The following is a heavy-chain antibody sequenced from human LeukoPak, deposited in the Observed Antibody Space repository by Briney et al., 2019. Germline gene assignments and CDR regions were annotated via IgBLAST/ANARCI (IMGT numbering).Heavy chain of an antibody. Sequence: GGSLRLSCAASGFIFSDYYMSWIRQAPGKGLEWVSYISSSGSTMYYTDSVKGRFTISRDNAKDSLYLQMNSLRAEDTAVYYCAREGYSGSYYPWGQGTLVTVSS. J-gene: IGHJ5*02. CDR3: AREGYSGSYYP. CDR1: GFIFSDYY. D-gene: IGHD1-26*01. V-gene: IGHV3-11*01. CDR2: ISSSGSTM.